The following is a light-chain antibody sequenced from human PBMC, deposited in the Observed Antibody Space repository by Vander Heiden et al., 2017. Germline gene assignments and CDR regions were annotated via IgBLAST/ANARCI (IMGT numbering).Light chain of an antibody. V-gene: IGKV1-9*01. CDR2: AAS. J-gene: IGKJ2*01. Sequence: LTQSPSFLSASVGDRVTITCRASQGISSYLDWYQQNPGKAPKLLIYAASTLESGVPSRFSGSGSGTEFTLTISSLQPEDFATYYCQEVYSYPYTFGQGTKLEIK. CDR3: QEVYSYPYT. CDR1: QGISSY.